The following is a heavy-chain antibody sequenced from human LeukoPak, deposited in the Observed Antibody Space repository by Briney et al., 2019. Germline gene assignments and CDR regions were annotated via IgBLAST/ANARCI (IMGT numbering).Heavy chain of an antibody. CDR1: GGSISSSSYY. D-gene: IGHD6-13*01. CDR3: ARGPGIAAAYKWFDP. CDR2: IYYSGST. V-gene: IGHV4-61*05. Sequence: SETLSLTCTVSGGSISSSSYYWGWIRQPPGKGLEWIGYIYYSGSTNYNPSLKSRVTISVDTSKNQFSLKLSSVTAADTAVYYCARGPGIAAAYKWFDPWGQGTLVTVSS. J-gene: IGHJ5*02.